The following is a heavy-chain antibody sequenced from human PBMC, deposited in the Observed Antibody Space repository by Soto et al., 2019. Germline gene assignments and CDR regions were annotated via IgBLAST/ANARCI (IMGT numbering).Heavy chain of an antibody. CDR2: ISSSSSYI. Sequence: EVQLVESGGGLVKPGGSLRLSCAASGFTFSSYSMNWVRQAPGKGLEWVSSISSSSSYIYYADSVKSRFTISRDNAKNSLYLQMNSLRAEDTAVYYCARSPSRFLEWLFLNWFDPWGQGTLVTVSS. D-gene: IGHD3-3*01. V-gene: IGHV3-21*01. CDR3: ARSPSRFLEWLFLNWFDP. J-gene: IGHJ5*02. CDR1: GFTFSSYS.